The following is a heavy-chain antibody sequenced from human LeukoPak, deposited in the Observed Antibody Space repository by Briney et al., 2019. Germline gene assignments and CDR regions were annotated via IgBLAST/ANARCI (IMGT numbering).Heavy chain of an antibody. CDR1: GGSFSGYY. CDR3: ARESKGSCSSTGCYGAYYYYYYMDV. Sequence: SETLSLTCAVYGGSFSGYYWSWIRQPPGKGLEWIGEINHSGSTNYNPSLKSRVTISVDTSKNQFSLKLSSVTAADTAVYYCARESKGSCSSTGCYGAYYYYYYMDVWGKGTTVTVSS. D-gene: IGHD2-2*01. V-gene: IGHV4-34*01. CDR2: INHSGST. J-gene: IGHJ6*03.